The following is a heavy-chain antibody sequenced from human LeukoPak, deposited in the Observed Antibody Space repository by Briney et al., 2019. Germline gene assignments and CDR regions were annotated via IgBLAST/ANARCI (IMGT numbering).Heavy chain of an antibody. D-gene: IGHD5-12*01. CDR2: IIPIFGTA. CDR3: ARVGARSGYDVFLGY. J-gene: IGHJ4*02. V-gene: IGHV1-69*06. Sequence: GASVKLSCKASGGTFSSYAISWVRQAPGQGLEWMGGIIPIFGTANYAQKFQGRVTITADKSTSTAYMELSSLRSEDTAVYYCARVGARSGYDVFLGYWGQGTLVTVSS. CDR1: GGTFSSYA.